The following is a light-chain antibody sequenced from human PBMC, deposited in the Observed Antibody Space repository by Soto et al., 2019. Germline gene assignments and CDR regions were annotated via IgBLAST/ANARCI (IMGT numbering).Light chain of an antibody. CDR3: QTWGTGIQGV. CDR1: SGHSSYA. Sequence: QLVLTQSPSASASLGASVKLTCTLSSGHSSYAIAWHQQQPEKGPRYLMKLNSDGSHSKGDGIPDRFSGSSPGAERYLTNSSLQSEDEADYYCQTWGTGIQGVFGGGTKLTVL. J-gene: IGLJ3*02. V-gene: IGLV4-69*01. CDR2: LNSDGSH.